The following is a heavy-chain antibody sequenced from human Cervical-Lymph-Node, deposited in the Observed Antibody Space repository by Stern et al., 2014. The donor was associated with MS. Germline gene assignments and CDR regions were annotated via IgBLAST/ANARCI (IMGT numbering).Heavy chain of an antibody. Sequence: VHLVESGPGLVKPSETLSLTCTVSGGSVSSGSYYWSWFRQPTGKGLEWIGYVYCSGSTNYNPSLKSRVTISGDTSKNQLSLKLSSVTAADTAVYYCARVSYDFWSGYYPFDYWGQGTLVTVSS. J-gene: IGHJ4*02. V-gene: IGHV4-61*10. CDR2: VYCSGST. CDR1: GGSVSSGSYY. D-gene: IGHD3-3*01. CDR3: ARVSYDFWSGYYPFDY.